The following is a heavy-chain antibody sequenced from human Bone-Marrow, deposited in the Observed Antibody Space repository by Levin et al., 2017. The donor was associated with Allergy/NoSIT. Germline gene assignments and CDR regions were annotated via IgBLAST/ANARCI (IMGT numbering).Heavy chain of an antibody. CDR3: ARSSSNSLKNWFDL. CDR1: GYSFRSHW. V-gene: IGHV5-51*01. D-gene: IGHD2-2*01. CDR2: IYAGDADT. J-gene: IGHJ5*02. Sequence: TGGSLRLSCEGSGYSFRSHWIGWVRQMPGKGLEWMGVIYAGDADTRYSPSLEGLVTISVDKSINTAYLQWSSLKASDTAVYFCARSSSNSLKNWFDLWGQGTLVIVSS.